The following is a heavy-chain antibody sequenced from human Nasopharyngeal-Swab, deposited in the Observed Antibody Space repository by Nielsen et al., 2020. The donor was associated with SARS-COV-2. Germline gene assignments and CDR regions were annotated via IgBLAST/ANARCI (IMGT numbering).Heavy chain of an antibody. CDR1: GGSISGYF. V-gene: IGHV4-4*07. CDR3: ARSGTTKYGLDV. D-gene: IGHD1-1*01. J-gene: IGHJ6*01. CDR2: VYTSGST. Sequence: SQTLSLTCSVSGGSISGYFLSWIRQPAGEGLEWIGRVYTSGSTNYNPPPKSRVTISIDMSKNQFSLELRSVTAADTAFYYCARSGTTKYGLDVWGQGTTVIVSS.